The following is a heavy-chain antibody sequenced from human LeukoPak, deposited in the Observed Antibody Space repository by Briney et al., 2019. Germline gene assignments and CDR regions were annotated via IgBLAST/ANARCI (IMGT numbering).Heavy chain of an antibody. D-gene: IGHD3-22*01. J-gene: IGHJ4*02. CDR3: ARRSTYSYDSSGYPATDFDY. Sequence: GESLKISCKGSGYSFTSYWIGWVHQMPGKGLEWMGIIYPGDSDTRYSPSFQGQVTISADKSISTAYLQWSSLKASDTAMYYCARRSTYSYDSSGYPATDFDYWGQGTLVTVSS. CDR1: GYSFTSYW. V-gene: IGHV5-51*07. CDR2: IYPGDSDT.